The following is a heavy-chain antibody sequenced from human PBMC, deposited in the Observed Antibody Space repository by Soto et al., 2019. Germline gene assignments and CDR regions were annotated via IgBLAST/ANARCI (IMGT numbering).Heavy chain of an antibody. CDR1: GGSISSSSYY. CDR2: IYYSGST. J-gene: IGHJ1*01. CDR3: ARHEFWRGSYYLNPAEYFQH. V-gene: IGHV4-39*01. Sequence: QLQLQESGPGLVKPSETLSLTCTVSGGSISSSSYYWGWIRQPPGKGLEWIGSIYYSGSTYYNPSLKSRVTIAVDTSKNHFSLQLSSVTAADTAVYYCARHEFWRGSYYLNPAEYFQHWGQGTLVTVSS. D-gene: IGHD3-10*01.